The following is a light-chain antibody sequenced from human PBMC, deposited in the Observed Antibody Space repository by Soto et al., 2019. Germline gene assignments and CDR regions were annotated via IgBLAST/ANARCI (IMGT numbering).Light chain of an antibody. CDR2: GAS. CDR1: QSVSSSY. V-gene: IGKV3-20*01. Sequence: IVLTQSPGTLSLSPGERATLSCRASQSVSSSYLAWFQQKPGQAPRLLIYGASSRATGIPDRFSGSGSGTDFTLTISRLEPEDFVVYYCQQYGSSPLCTFGQGTKLEIK. J-gene: IGKJ2*02. CDR3: QQYGSSPLCT.